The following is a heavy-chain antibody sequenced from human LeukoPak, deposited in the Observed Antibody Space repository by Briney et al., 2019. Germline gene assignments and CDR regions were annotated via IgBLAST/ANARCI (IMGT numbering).Heavy chain of an antibody. CDR3: ARGLCSGGSCYVGYNWFDP. CDR1: GYTFTGYY. D-gene: IGHD2-15*01. CDR2: FNPNSGGT. J-gene: IGHJ5*02. Sequence: GASVKVSCKASGYTFTGYYMHWVRQAPGQGLEWMGWFNPNSGGTNYAQKFQGWVTMTRDTSISTAYMELSRLRSDDTAVYYCARGLCSGGSCYVGYNWFDPWGQGTLVTVSS. V-gene: IGHV1-2*04.